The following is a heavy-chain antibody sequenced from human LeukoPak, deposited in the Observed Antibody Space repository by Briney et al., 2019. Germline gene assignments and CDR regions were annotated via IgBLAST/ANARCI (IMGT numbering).Heavy chain of an antibody. D-gene: IGHD2-2*01. CDR1: GFTFSSYS. J-gene: IGHJ6*02. V-gene: IGHV3-21*01. CDR3: ARDAAMPFYGMDV. CDR2: ISSSSSYI. Sequence: GGSLRLSCAASGFTFSSYSMNWVRQAPGKGLEWASSISSSSSYIYYADSVKGRFTISRDNAKNSLYLQMNSLRAEDTAVYYCARDAAMPFYGMDVWGQGTTVTVSS.